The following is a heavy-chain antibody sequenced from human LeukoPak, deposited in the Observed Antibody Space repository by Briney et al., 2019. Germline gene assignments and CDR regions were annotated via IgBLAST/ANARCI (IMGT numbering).Heavy chain of an antibody. V-gene: IGHV3-30*02. CDR1: GFTFSSYG. CDR2: IRYDGSNK. CDR3: GKDSFYSGSGSYRNYYGMDV. J-gene: IGHJ6*02. Sequence: GGSLRLSCAASGFTFSSYGMHWVRQAPGKGLEWVAFIRYDGSNKYYADSVKGRFTISRDNSKNTLYLQMNSLRAEDTAVYYCGKDSFYSGSGSYRNYYGMDVWGQGTTVTVSS. D-gene: IGHD3-10*01.